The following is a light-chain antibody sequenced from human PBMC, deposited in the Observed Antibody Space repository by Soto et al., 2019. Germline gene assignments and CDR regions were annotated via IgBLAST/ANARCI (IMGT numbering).Light chain of an antibody. CDR1: GSNIGAGYD. Sequence: QSVLTQPPSVSGAPGQRVTISFTESGSNIGAGYDVHWYQQLPGTAPKLLIYGNSNRPSGVPDRFSGSKSGTSASLAITGLQAEDEADYYCQSYDSSLSGWVFGGGTKLTVL. CDR3: QSYDSSLSGWV. V-gene: IGLV1-40*01. J-gene: IGLJ3*02. CDR2: GNS.